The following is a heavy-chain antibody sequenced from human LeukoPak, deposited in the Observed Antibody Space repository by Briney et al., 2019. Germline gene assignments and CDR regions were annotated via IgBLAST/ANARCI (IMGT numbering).Heavy chain of an antibody. CDR2: IIPIFGTA. Sequence: SVKVSCKASGYTFTSYAISWVRQAPGQGLEWMGGIIPIFGTANYAQKFQGRVTITADESTSTAYMELSSLRSEDTAVYYCARVKYTAMAPLGFDYWGQGTLVTVSS. V-gene: IGHV1-69*13. CDR1: GYTFTSYA. D-gene: IGHD5-18*01. CDR3: ARVKYTAMAPLGFDY. J-gene: IGHJ4*02.